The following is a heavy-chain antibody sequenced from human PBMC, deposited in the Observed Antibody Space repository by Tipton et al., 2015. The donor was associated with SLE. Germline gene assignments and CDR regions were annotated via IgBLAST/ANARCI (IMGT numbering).Heavy chain of an antibody. D-gene: IGHD2-2*01. J-gene: IGHJ6*02. V-gene: IGHV3-74*01. Sequence: SLRLSCAASGFTFSSYWMHWVRQAPGKGLVWVSHINSDGSTTSYADSLKGRFTISRDNAKNTLYLQINSLRAEDTAVYFCAREVVVPAAIRDSYIMAVWGQGTTVTVSS. CDR1: GFTFSSYW. CDR3: AREVVVPAAIRDSYIMAV. CDR2: INSDGSTT.